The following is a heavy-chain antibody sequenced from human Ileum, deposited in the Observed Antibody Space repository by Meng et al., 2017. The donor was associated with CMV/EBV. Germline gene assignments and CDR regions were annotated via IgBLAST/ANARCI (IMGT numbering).Heavy chain of an antibody. CDR1: FTCRSDG. CDR3: AKQSTAAGNYLNWFDP. CDR2: IWYDGSNK. Sequence: FTCRSDGMHWVRQAAGKGLEWVAVIWYDGSNKYYADSVKGRFTISRDNSKNTLYLQMNSLRAEDTAVYYCAKQSTAAGNYLNWFDPWGQGTLVTVSS. V-gene: IGHV3-33*06. D-gene: IGHD6-13*01. J-gene: IGHJ5*02.